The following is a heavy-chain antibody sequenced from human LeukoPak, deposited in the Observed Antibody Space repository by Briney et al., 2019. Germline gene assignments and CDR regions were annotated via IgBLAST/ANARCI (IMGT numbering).Heavy chain of an antibody. CDR3: VKDRGGYSYGFDY. J-gene: IGHJ4*02. D-gene: IGHD5-18*01. Sequence: TGGSQRLSCSASGFTFSSYAMHWARQAPGKGLEYVSAISSNGGSTYYTDSVKGRFTISRDNSKNTLYLQMSSLRAEDTAVYYCVKDRGGYSYGFDYWGQGTLVTVSS. V-gene: IGHV3-64D*06. CDR2: ISSNGGST. CDR1: GFTFSSYA.